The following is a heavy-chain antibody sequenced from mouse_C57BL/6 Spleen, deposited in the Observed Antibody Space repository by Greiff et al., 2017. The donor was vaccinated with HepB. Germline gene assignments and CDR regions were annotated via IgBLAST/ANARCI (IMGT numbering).Heavy chain of an antibody. J-gene: IGHJ2*01. D-gene: IGHD2-4*01. Sequence: VQLQQSGPELVKPGASVKISCKASGYSFTGYYMHWVKQSSEKSLEWIGEINPSTGGTSYNQKFKGKATLTVDKSSSTAYMQLKSLTSEDSAVYYCARGGLRDYWGQGTTLTVSS. CDR1: GYSFTGYY. CDR3: ARGGLRDY. CDR2: INPSTGGT. V-gene: IGHV1-43*01.